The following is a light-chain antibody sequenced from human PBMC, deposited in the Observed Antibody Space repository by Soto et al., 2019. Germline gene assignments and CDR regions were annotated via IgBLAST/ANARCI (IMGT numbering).Light chain of an antibody. Sequence: EIVMTQSPATLSVSPGEGATLSCRASQTVPSRIAWYQQKPGQAHSLLIYGAYTRATGVPDRFSGTGSGTEFTLTISRLKSEDYAVYYCQQYKSWPPITGGQGKRLEIK. CDR3: QQYKSWPPIT. CDR1: QTVPSR. J-gene: IGKJ5*01. V-gene: IGKV3-15*01. CDR2: GAY.